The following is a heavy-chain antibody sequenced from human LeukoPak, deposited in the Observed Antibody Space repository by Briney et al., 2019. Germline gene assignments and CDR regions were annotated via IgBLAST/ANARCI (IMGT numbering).Heavy chain of an antibody. D-gene: IGHD2-2*02. CDR2: ISIRGDKT. V-gene: IGHV3-23*01. CDR3: ANEEIPNDN. J-gene: IGHJ1*01. Sequence: GGSLRLSCAVSGFSFDSHAMTWVRQAPGKGLVWVSGISIRGDKTYYAASVEGRFTISRDNSKSTLYLQMNSLRAEDTAMYYCANEEIPNDNWGQGTLVTVSS. CDR1: GFSFDSHA.